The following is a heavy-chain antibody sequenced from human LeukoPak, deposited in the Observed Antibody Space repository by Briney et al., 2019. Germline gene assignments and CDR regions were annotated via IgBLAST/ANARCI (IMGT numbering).Heavy chain of an antibody. CDR1: GYTFTGYF. Sequence: ASVKVSCKASGYTFTGYFMRWVRQAPGQGLEWMGWINPNSGDTNYAQKFQGRVTMTRDTSIITAYMELSSLRSEDTAVYYCARDPDDCSSTSCSPWGQGTLVTVSS. V-gene: IGHV1-2*02. D-gene: IGHD2-2*01. CDR2: INPNSGDT. CDR3: ARDPDDCSSTSCSP. J-gene: IGHJ5*02.